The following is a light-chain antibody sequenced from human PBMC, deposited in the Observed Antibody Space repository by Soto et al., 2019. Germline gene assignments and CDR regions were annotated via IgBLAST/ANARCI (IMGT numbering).Light chain of an antibody. CDR2: DVT. Sequence: QAVLTQPASVSGSPGQSITISCTGTSSDFGVYNYVSWYQHLPGKAPKLLIFDVTHRPSGVSDRFSGSKSGNTASLTISGVRPEDEADYYCCSYTDIALDVVFGGGTKLTVL. CDR1: SSDFGVYNY. V-gene: IGLV2-14*01. J-gene: IGLJ2*01. CDR3: CSYTDIALDVV.